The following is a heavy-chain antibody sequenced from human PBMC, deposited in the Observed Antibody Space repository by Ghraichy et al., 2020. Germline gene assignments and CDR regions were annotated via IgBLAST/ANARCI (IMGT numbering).Heavy chain of an antibody. J-gene: IGHJ4*02. CDR2: IKQDGNEK. D-gene: IGHD2-2*01. CDR3: ARDFYGFPLLVVPAATAY. V-gene: IGHV3-7*03. Sequence: GGSLRLSCAASGFTFRSYWMSWFRQAPGKGLEWVANIKQDGNEKYYVDSVKGRFTISRDNAKKSLFLQMDSLRGEDTAVYYCARDFYGFPLLVVPAATAYWGQGTLVTVSS. CDR1: GFTFRSYW.